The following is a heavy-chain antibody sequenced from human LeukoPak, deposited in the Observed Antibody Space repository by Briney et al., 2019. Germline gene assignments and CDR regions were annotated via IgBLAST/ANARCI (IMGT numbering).Heavy chain of an antibody. CDR3: ARSNYYGSGTPDYYYGMDV. CDR2: IIPIFGTS. CDR1: GGTFNSYG. Sequence: ASVKFSCKATGGTFNSYGVSWVRQAPGQGLEWMGGIIPIFGTSTYAQKFQGRVTITADESTSTAYMELSSLRPEDTAVYYCARSNYYGSGTPDYYYGMDVWGIGTTVTVSS. D-gene: IGHD3-10*01. V-gene: IGHV1-69*01. J-gene: IGHJ6*04.